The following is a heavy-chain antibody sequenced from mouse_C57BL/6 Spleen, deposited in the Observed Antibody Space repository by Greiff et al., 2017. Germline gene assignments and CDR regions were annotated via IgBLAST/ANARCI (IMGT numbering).Heavy chain of an antibody. CDR3: ARDTTVVATDYAMDY. D-gene: IGHD1-1*01. CDR2: ISSGGSYT. Sequence: VQLKESGGDLVKPGGSLKLSCAASGFPFGSYGLSWVRQPPDKRLEWVATISSGGSYTYYPDSVKGRFTISRDNAKNTLYLQMSSLKSEDTAMYYCARDTTVVATDYAMDYWGQGTSVTVSS. V-gene: IGHV5-6*01. J-gene: IGHJ4*01. CDR1: GFPFGSYG.